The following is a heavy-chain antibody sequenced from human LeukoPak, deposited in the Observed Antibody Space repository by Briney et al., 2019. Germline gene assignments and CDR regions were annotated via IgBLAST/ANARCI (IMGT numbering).Heavy chain of an antibody. J-gene: IGHJ3*02. CDR3: ARREVVVTATAFDAFDI. CDR1: GFTFSSYW. V-gene: IGHV3-7*05. CDR2: IKEDGSEE. D-gene: IGHD2-21*02. Sequence: GGSLRLSCAASGFTFSSYWMSWVRQAPGKGLQWVANIKEDGSEEYYVDSVKGRFTISRDNAKNSLYLQMNSLRAEDTAVYYCARREVVVTATAFDAFDIWGQGTMVTVSS.